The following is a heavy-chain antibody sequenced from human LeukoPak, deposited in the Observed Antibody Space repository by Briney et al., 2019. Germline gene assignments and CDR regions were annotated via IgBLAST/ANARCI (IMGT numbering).Heavy chain of an antibody. CDR1: GFTFSSYG. D-gene: IGHD3-10*01. J-gene: IGHJ4*02. Sequence: GGSLRLSCAASGFTFSSYGMSWVRQAPGKGLEWVSAISGSGGSTYYADSVKGRFTISRDNSKNTLYLQMNSLRAEDTAVYYCAKGNYGSGSYYYPLDYWGQGTLVTVSS. CDR3: AKGNYGSGSYYYPLDY. CDR2: ISGSGGST. V-gene: IGHV3-23*01.